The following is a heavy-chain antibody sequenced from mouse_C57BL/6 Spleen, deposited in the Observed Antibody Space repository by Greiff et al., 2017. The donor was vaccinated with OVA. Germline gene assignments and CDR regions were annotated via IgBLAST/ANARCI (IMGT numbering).Heavy chain of an antibody. D-gene: IGHD1-1*01. CDR3: ARPSVVYFDC. CDR2: IHPNSGST. V-gene: IGHV1-64*01. Sequence: VQLQQPGAELVKPGASVKLSCKASGYTFTSYWMHWVKQRPGQGLEWIGMIHPNSGSTNYNEKFKSKATLTVDQSSSTAYMQLSNLTSEDSAVYYCARPSVVYFDCWGQVTTLTVSS. CDR1: GYTFTSYW. J-gene: IGHJ2*01.